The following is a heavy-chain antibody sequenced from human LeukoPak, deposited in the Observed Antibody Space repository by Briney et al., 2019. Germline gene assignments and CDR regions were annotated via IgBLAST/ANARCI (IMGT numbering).Heavy chain of an antibody. Sequence: SETLSLTCTVSGGSISSYYWSWIRQPPGKGLEWIGYIYYSVSTNYNPSLKSRVTISVDTSKNQFSLKLSSVTAADTAVYYCARRRFVTGTYFDLRGRGTLVTVSS. V-gene: IGHV4-59*01. CDR2: IYYSVST. D-gene: IGHD3-10*01. CDR3: ARRRFVTGTYFDL. CDR1: GGSISSYY. J-gene: IGHJ2*01.